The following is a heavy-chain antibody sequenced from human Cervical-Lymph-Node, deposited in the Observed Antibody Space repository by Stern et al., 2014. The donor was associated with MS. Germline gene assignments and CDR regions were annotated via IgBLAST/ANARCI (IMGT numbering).Heavy chain of an antibody. J-gene: IGHJ4*02. D-gene: IGHD4-17*01. Sequence: EVQLVESGGGLVKPGESLRLSCDASGFTFSHYSINWVRQAPGKVLEWISSLSNNSTHTYYADSVEGRFTIARDSAKDSVSLHMVSLRAEDTAVYYCARARVGDYARSPHLDSWGQGTLVTVSS. CDR3: ARARVGDYARSPHLDS. CDR1: GFTFSHYS. CDR2: LSNNSTHT. V-gene: IGHV3-21*02.